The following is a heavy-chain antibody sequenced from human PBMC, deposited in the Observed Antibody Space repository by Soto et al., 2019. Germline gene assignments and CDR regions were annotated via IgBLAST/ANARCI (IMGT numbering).Heavy chain of an antibody. CDR2: ISSSSSTI. CDR3: ATGYYDFWSGYPGN. Sequence: EVQLVESGGGLVQPGGSLRLSCAASGFTFSSYSMNWVRQAPGKGLEWVSYISSSSSTIYYADSVKGRFTISRDNAKNSLYLQMNSLRAEDTAVYYCATGYYDFWSGYPGNWGQGTLVTVSS. J-gene: IGHJ4*02. V-gene: IGHV3-48*01. D-gene: IGHD3-3*01. CDR1: GFTFSSYS.